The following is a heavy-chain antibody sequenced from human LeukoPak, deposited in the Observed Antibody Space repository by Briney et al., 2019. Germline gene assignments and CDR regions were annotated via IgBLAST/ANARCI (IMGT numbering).Heavy chain of an antibody. CDR1: GYTFTNYG. D-gene: IGHD3-22*01. CDR3: ARDDHYDSSAY. J-gene: IGHJ4*02. V-gene: IGHV1-18*01. Sequence: GASVMVSCKASGYTFTNYGISWVRQAPGQGLEWMGWISANNGNTYYAQKLQGRVTMTTDTSTSTAYMELRSLRSDDTAVYYCARDDHYDSSAYWGQGTLVTVSS. CDR2: ISANNGNT.